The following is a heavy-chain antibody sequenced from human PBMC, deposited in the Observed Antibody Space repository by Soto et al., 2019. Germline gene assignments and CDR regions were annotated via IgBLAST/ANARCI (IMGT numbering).Heavy chain of an antibody. CDR3: ARVKDADDAFDI. CDR1: GYTFTSYG. Sequence: ASVKVSCKASGYTFTSYGINWVRQATEQGLEWMGWMNPNSGNTGYAQKFQGRVTMTRNTSISTAYMELSSLRSEDTAVYYCARVKDADDAFDIWGQGTMVTVSS. J-gene: IGHJ3*02. CDR2: MNPNSGNT. V-gene: IGHV1-8*01.